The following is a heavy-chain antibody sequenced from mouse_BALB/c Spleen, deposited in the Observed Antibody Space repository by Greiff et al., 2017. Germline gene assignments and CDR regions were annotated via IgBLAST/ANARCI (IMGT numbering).Heavy chain of an antibody. CDR1: GFTFSSFG. CDR3: ARDYYGSSYGYFDV. J-gene: IGHJ1*01. Sequence: EVKLVESGGGLVQPGGSRKLSCAASGFTFSSFGMHWVRQAPEKGLEWVAYISSGSSPIYYADTVKGRFTISRDNPKNTLFLQMTSLRSEDTAMYYCARDYYGSSYGYFDVWGAGTTVTVSS. D-gene: IGHD1-1*01. CDR2: ISSGSSPI. V-gene: IGHV5-17*02.